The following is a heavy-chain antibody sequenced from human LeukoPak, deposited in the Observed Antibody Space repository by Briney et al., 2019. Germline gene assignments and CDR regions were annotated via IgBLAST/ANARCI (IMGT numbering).Heavy chain of an antibody. CDR3: ARDWGYDYVWGSYRPIDY. CDR1: GFTFSSYA. Sequence: GGSLRLSCAASGFTFSSYAMHWVRQAPGKGLEWVAVISYDGSNKYYADSVKGRFTISRDNAKNSLYLQMSSLRAEDTAVYYCARDWGYDYVWGSYRPIDYWGQGTLVTVSS. V-gene: IGHV3-30-3*01. D-gene: IGHD3-16*02. J-gene: IGHJ4*02. CDR2: ISYDGSNK.